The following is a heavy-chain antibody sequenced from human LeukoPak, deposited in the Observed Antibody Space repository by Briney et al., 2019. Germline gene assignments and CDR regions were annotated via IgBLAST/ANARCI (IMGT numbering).Heavy chain of an antibody. D-gene: IGHD2-8*01. CDR1: GFAFSTYT. CDR2: ISHDDTHK. J-gene: IGHJ4*02. CDR3: AVDLAHGVPDYFDY. V-gene: IGHV3-30*04. Sequence: GRSLRLSCAASGFAFSTYTMHWVRQAPGKGPEWVSVISHDDTHKYYADAVAGRFTISRDNSKNMLYLQMDSVRADDSAIYYCAVDLAHGVPDYFDYRGQGTLVTVSS.